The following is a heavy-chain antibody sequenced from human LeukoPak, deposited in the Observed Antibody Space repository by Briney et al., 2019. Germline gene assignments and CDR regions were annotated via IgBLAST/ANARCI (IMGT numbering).Heavy chain of an antibody. CDR3: AKDPSYVWGSYRRFDY. CDR1: GFTFSSYA. J-gene: IGHJ4*02. CDR2: ISGSGGST. Sequence: PGGSLRLSCAASGFTFSSYAMSWVRQAPGKGLEWVSAISGSGGSTYYADSVKGRFTISRDNSKNTLYLQMNSLRAEDTVVYYCAKDPSYVWGSYRRFDYWGQGTLVTVSS. V-gene: IGHV3-23*01. D-gene: IGHD3-16*02.